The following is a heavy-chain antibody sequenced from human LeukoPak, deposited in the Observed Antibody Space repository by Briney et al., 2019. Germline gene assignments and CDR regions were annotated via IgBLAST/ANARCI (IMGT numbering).Heavy chain of an antibody. CDR3: TNSLSSGSYYKDY. D-gene: IGHD3-10*01. Sequence: GGSLRLSCAASGFTFSSYGMHWVRQAPGKGLEWVAFIRYDGSNKYYADSVKGRFTISRDNSKNTLYLQMNSLRAEDTAVYYCTNSLSSGSYYKDYWGQGTLVTVSS. J-gene: IGHJ4*02. V-gene: IGHV3-30*02. CDR2: IRYDGSNK. CDR1: GFTFSSYG.